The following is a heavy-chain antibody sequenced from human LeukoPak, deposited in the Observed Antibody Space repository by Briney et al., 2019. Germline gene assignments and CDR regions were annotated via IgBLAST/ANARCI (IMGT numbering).Heavy chain of an antibody. J-gene: IGHJ4*02. CDR3: EKLGGSSCYSHGDY. CDR2: ISGSGSGK. V-gene: IGHV3-23*01. Sequence: GGSLRLSCAASGFTFSSYGMSWVRQAPGKGLEWVSVISGSGSGKYYADSVKGRFTISRDNSENSVYLQLNSLKAEDTAVYYCEKLGGSSCYSHGDYWGQGILVTVSS. D-gene: IGHD2-15*01. CDR1: GFTFSSYG.